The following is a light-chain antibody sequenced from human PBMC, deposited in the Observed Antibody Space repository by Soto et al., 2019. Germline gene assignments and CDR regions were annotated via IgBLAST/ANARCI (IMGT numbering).Light chain of an antibody. CDR1: SSDVGGYNF. CDR3: ASYAGSNIPVL. CDR2: DVT. J-gene: IGLJ2*01. Sequence: QSALTQPPSASGSPGQSVTISCTGTSSDVGGYNFVSWYQQHPGKAPKLMIYDVTERPSGVPDRFSGSKSGNTASLTVSGLQGEDEVDHYCASYAGSNIPVLFGGGTKVTVL. V-gene: IGLV2-8*01.